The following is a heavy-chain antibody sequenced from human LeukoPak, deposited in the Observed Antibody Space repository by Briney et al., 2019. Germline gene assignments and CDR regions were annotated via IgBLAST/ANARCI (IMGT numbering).Heavy chain of an antibody. V-gene: IGHV4-39*01. CDR2: LYYSGST. Sequence: NPSETLSPTCTVSGGSISSSSYYWGWIRQPPGKGLEWIGSLYYSGSTYYNPSLKSRVTISVDTSKNQFSLKLSSVTAADTAVYYCARHAYSSGWYYFDYWGQGTLVTVSS. CDR3: ARHAYSSGWYYFDY. J-gene: IGHJ4*02. D-gene: IGHD6-19*01. CDR1: GGSISSSSYY.